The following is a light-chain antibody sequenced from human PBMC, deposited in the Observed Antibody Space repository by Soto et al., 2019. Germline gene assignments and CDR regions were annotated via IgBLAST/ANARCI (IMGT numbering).Light chain of an antibody. CDR1: SSDVGAYNF. Sequence: QSVLTQPASVSGSPGQSITISCSGTSSDVGAYNFVSWNQQHPGKAPKLMIYNVYDRPSGISYRFSGYKSGNKASLTISGLQGEDEADYYCSAYTVSRPYVFGTGTKVTVL. CDR3: SAYTVSRPYV. J-gene: IGLJ1*01. CDR2: NVY. V-gene: IGLV2-14*03.